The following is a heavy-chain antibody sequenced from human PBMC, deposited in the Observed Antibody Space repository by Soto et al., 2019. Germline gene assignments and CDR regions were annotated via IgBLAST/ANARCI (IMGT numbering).Heavy chain of an antibody. Sequence: SEALSLTCTLSVGYISSYYWVWIGQPPGKGMEWIGYIYYSGSTNYNPSLKSRVTISVDTSKNQFSLKLSSVTAADTAVYYCARVPMVRGVIRSYYYGMDVWGQGTTVTVSS. V-gene: IGHV4-59*01. CDR3: ARVPMVRGVIRSYYYGMDV. J-gene: IGHJ6*02. D-gene: IGHD3-10*01. CDR2: IYYSGST. CDR1: VGYISSYY.